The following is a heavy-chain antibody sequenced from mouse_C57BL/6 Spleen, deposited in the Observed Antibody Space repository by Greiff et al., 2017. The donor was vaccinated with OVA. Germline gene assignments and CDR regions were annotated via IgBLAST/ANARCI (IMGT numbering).Heavy chain of an antibody. J-gene: IGHJ2*01. CDR1: GFTFSSYG. V-gene: IGHV5-6*01. Sequence: EVQRVESGGDLVKPGGSLKLSCAASGFTFSSYGMSWVHQTPDKRLEWVATISSGGSYTYYPDSVKGRFTISRDNAKNTLYLQMSSLKSEDTAMYYCARHGAGKYYFDYWGQGTTLTVSS. D-gene: IGHD3-3*01. CDR2: ISSGGSYT. CDR3: ARHGAGKYYFDY.